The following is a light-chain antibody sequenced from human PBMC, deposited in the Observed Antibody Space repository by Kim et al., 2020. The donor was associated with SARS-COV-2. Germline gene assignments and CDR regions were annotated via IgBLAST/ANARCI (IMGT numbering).Light chain of an antibody. CDR3: QVWASSRNHPV. J-gene: IGLJ3*02. V-gene: IGLV3-21*04. CDR1: NIGSKS. CDR2: YNS. Sequence: SYELTQPPSVSVAPGKTARITCGGNNIGSKSVHWYQQKPGQAPVLVIYYNSDRPSGIPERFSGSNSGNTATLTIGRVEAGDEADYYCQVWASSRNHPVFG.